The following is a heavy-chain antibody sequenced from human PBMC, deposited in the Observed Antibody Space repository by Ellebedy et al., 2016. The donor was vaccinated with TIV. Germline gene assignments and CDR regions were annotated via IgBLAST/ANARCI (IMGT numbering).Heavy chain of an antibody. J-gene: IGHJ2*01. CDR1: RYTFTSYY. Sequence: ASVKVSXKASRYTFTSYYMHWVRQAPGQGLEWMGIINPNSGGTIYAQNFQGRVTMTSDTSTSTVYLELSSLRSGDTAVYYCARERDSSPRYWYFDLWGRGTLVTVPS. D-gene: IGHD6-13*01. CDR3: ARERDSSPRYWYFDL. V-gene: IGHV1-46*01. CDR2: INPNSGGT.